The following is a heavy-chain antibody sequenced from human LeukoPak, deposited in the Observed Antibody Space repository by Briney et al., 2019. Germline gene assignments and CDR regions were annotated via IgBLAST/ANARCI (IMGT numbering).Heavy chain of an antibody. Sequence: GGSLRLSCAASGFAFDDYAMHWVRQAPGKGLEWVSGISWNSGSIGYADSVKGRFTISRDNAKNSLYLQMNSLRAEDTALYYCAKDMPYDFWSGPDYWGQGTLVTVSS. CDR1: GFAFDDYA. D-gene: IGHD3-3*01. CDR3: AKDMPYDFWSGPDY. CDR2: ISWNSGSI. J-gene: IGHJ4*02. V-gene: IGHV3-9*01.